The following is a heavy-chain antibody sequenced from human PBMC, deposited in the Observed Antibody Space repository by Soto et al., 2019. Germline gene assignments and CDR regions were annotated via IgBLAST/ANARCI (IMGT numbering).Heavy chain of an antibody. CDR3: ARDGTLAAAGSPNY. CDR2: ISTYNGNT. V-gene: IGHV1-18*04. J-gene: IGHJ4*02. Sequence: ASVKVSCKASGYTFTNYGISWVRQAPGQGLEWMGWISTYNGNTNYAHKLQGRVTMTTDTSTSTAYMELRSLRSDDTAVYYCARDGTLAAAGSPNYWGQGTLVTVSS. D-gene: IGHD6-13*01. CDR1: GYTFTNYG.